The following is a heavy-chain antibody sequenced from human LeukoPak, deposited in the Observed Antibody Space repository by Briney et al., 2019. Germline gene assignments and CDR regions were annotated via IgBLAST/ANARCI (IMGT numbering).Heavy chain of an antibody. V-gene: IGHV4-34*01. J-gene: IGHJ4*02. CDR3: ARRGYNYGL. CDR2: INHSGST. D-gene: IGHD5-18*01. CDR1: GGSISSYY. Sequence: PLETLSLTCTVSGGSISSYYWSWIRQPPGKGLEWIGEINHSGSTNYNPSLKSRVTISVDTSKNQFSLKLSSVTAADTAVYYCARRGYNYGLWGQGTLVTVSS.